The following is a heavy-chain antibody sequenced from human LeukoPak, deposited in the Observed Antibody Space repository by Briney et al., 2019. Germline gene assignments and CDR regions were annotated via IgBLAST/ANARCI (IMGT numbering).Heavy chain of an antibody. J-gene: IGHJ6*04. Sequence: GGAPRLSRAAAGFTLRRYGMHWVRPAPGKGLGGVAFIRYDGSNKYYADSVKGRFTISRDNAKNSLYLQMNSLRAEDTAVYYCAELGITMIGGVWGKGTTVTISS. CDR2: IRYDGSNK. CDR3: AELGITMIGGV. D-gene: IGHD3-10*02. V-gene: IGHV3-30*02. CDR1: GFTLRRYG.